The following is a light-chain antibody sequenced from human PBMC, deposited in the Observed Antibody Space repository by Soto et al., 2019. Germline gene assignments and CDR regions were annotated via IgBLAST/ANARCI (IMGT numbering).Light chain of an antibody. J-gene: IGLJ2*01. Sequence: QSALTQPASVSGSPGQSITISCTGTSSDVGGYNYVSWYQQHPGKAPKLMIYDVSNRPSGVSNRFSDSKSGNTASLTISGLQAEDEADYYCSSYTSSSTHMAFGGGTKLTVL. V-gene: IGLV2-14*01. CDR3: SSYTSSSTHMA. CDR2: DVS. CDR1: SSDVGGYNY.